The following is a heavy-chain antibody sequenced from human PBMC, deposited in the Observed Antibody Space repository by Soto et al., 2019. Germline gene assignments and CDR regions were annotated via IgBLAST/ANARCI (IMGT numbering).Heavy chain of an antibody. CDR1: GGSISSGGYY. V-gene: IGHV4-31*03. J-gene: IGHJ4*02. D-gene: IGHD5-18*01. CDR3: ARFPHLGYSYGH. CDR2: IYYSGST. Sequence: SETLSLTCTVSGGSISSGGYYWSWIRQHPGKGLEWIGYIYYSGSTYYNPSLKSRVTISVDTSKNQFSLKLSSVTAADTAVYYCARFPHLGYSYGHWGQGTLVTVSS.